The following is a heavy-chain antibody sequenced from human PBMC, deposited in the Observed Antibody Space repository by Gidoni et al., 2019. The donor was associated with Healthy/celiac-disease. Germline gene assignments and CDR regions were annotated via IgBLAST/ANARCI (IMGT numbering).Heavy chain of an antibody. D-gene: IGHD6-13*01. CDR3: AKDTQIAAAGDFDY. CDR1: GFTFSRYA. CDR2: MSGSGGST. J-gene: IGHJ4*02. V-gene: IGHV3-23*01. Sequence: EVQLLESGGGLVQPGGFLRLPCAASGFTFSRYAMSWVRQAPGKGLEWVSAMSGSGGSTYYADSVKGRFTISRDNSKNTLYLQMNSLRAEDTAVYYCAKDTQIAAAGDFDYWGQGTLVTVSS.